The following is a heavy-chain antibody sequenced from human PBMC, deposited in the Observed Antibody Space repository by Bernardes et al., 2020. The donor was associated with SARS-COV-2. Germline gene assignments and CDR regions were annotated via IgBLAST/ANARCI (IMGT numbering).Heavy chain of an antibody. Sequence: GGSLRLSCAASGFSVSAYWMHWVRQVPGEGLVWVARINEDGRIINYAESVRGRFTIYRDIADNKLYLQMKSLRADDTALYYCAGDFGGNSDYWGQGTLVTVSS. D-gene: IGHD2-21*01. CDR1: GFSVSAYW. V-gene: IGHV3-74*01. CDR2: INEDGRII. CDR3: AGDFGGNSDY. J-gene: IGHJ4*02.